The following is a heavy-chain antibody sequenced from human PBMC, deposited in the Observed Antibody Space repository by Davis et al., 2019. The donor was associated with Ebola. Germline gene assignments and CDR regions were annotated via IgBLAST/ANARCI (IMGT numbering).Heavy chain of an antibody. CDR2: ISYDGSNK. D-gene: IGHD2-2*01. Sequence: GGSLRLSCAASGFTFSSYAMHWVRQAPGKGLEWVAVISYDGSNKYYADSVKGRFTISRDNSKNTLYLQMNSLRAEDTAVYYCARGTRASHWGQGTLVTVSS. CDR1: GFTFSSYA. V-gene: IGHV3-30-3*01. J-gene: IGHJ4*02. CDR3: ARGTRASH.